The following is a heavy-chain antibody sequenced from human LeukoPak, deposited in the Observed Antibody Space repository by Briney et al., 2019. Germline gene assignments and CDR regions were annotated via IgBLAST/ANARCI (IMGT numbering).Heavy chain of an antibody. CDR3: ATYTHWVAGDV. D-gene: IGHD3-16*01. J-gene: IGHJ6*02. CDR2: RNQDGSAK. CDR1: GFTFSDSW. Sequence: GGALRLSCAASGFTFSDSWMSGVRQAPGKGVEGVANRNQDGSAKDYVDSVKGGFTISRDNARNSLYLQMSSLRPEDTAVYYCATYTHWVAGDVWGQGTTVTVSS. V-gene: IGHV3-7*01.